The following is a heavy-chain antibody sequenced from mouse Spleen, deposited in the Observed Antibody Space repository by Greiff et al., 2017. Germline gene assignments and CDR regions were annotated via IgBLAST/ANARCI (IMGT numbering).Heavy chain of an antibody. J-gene: IGHJ3*01. Sequence: QVQLQQPGAELVKPGASVKLSCKASGYTFTSYWMQWVKQRPGQGLEWIGEIDPSDSYTNYNQKFKGKATLTVDTSSSTAYMQLSSLTSEDSAVYYCARSYGDYVWFAYWGQGTLVTVSA. CDR1: GYTFTSYW. D-gene: IGHD2-13*01. CDR2: IDPSDSYT. V-gene: IGHV1-50*01. CDR3: ARSYGDYVWFAY.